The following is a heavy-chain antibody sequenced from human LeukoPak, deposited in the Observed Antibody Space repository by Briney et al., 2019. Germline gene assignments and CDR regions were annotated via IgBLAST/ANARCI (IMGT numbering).Heavy chain of an antibody. CDR2: ISAYNGNT. CDR1: GYTFTSYG. Sequence: GASVKVSCKASGYTFTSYGISWVRQAPGQGLEWMGWISAYNGNTNYAQKLQGRVTMTTDTSTSTAYMELRSLRSGDTAVYYCARAEQKSLIQPNIVVVPAFYYMDVWGKGTTVTVSS. D-gene: IGHD2-2*01. V-gene: IGHV1-18*01. J-gene: IGHJ6*03. CDR3: ARAEQKSLIQPNIVVVPAFYYMDV.